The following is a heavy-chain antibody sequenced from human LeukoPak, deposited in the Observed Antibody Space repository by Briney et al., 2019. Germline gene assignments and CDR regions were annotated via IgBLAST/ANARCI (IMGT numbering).Heavy chain of an antibody. CDR2: ISSNGGRT. D-gene: IGHD1-26*01. CDR3: VRQFSFGSGSYLFFDY. V-gene: IGHV3-64D*09. J-gene: IGHJ4*02. CDR1: GFTFSSYA. Sequence: PGGSLRLSCAASGFTFSSYAISWVRQAPAQGLEYVSAISSNGGRTYYADSVKGRFTISRDNSKNTLYLQMSSLRAEDTAVYYCVRQFSFGSGSYLFFDYWGQGTLVTVSS.